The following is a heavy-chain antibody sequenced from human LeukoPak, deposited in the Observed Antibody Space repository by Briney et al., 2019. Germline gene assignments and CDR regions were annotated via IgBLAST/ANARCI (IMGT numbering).Heavy chain of an antibody. CDR1: GYTFTSYY. CDR2: INPSGGST. D-gene: IGHD5-12*01. J-gene: IGHJ5*02. CDR3: ARARAYSGYGGPSRVNWFDP. Sequence: ASVKVSCKASGYTFTSYYRHWVRQAPGQGLEWMGIINPSGGSTSYAQKFQGRVTMTRDTSTSTVYMELSSLRSEDTAVYYCARARAYSGYGGPSRVNWFDPWGQGTLVTVSS. V-gene: IGHV1-46*01.